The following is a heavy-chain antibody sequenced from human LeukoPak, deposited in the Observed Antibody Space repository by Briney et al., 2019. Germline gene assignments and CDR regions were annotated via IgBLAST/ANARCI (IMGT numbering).Heavy chain of an antibody. D-gene: IGHD1-20*01. V-gene: IGHV4-39*01. J-gene: IGHJ5*02. CDR3: ASLYNWNEDDWFDP. CDR2: IYYSWST. Sequence: SETLSLTCTVSGGSISSSSYYWGWIRQPRGKGLEGIGIIYYSWSTYYNPSLKSRVTISVDTSKNPFSLKLSSVTAADTAVYYCASLYNWNEDDWFDPWGQGTLVTVSS. CDR1: GGSISSSSYY.